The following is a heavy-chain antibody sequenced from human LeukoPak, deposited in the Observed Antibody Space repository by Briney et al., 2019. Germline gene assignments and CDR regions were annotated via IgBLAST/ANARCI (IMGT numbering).Heavy chain of an antibody. Sequence: GGSLRLSCAASGFTFSDYEINWVRQAPRERLEWVSYISSRDRTTYYTDSVTGRFPISRDNPKNSPYLRMDRLRAQATAVYYCARDKWAGTYSGYEFPSLDAFDIWGQGTMVTVSS. CDR2: ISSRDRTT. D-gene: IGHD5-12*01. CDR3: ARDKWAGTYSGYEFPSLDAFDI. V-gene: IGHV3-48*03. CDR1: GFTFSDYE. J-gene: IGHJ3*02.